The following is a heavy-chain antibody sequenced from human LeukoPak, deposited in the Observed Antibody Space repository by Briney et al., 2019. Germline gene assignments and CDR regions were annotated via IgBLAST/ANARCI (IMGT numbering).Heavy chain of an antibody. Sequence: SETLSLTCTVSGDSISSGDYYWSCIRQPAGKGLEWIGRIHSSGSTHYNPSLKSRVTMSLDTSKNQFSLKLTSVTAADTAVYYCARDNDFFDYWGQGTLVTVSS. J-gene: IGHJ4*02. V-gene: IGHV4-61*02. CDR2: IHSSGST. CDR1: GDSISSGDYY. CDR3: ARDNDFFDY.